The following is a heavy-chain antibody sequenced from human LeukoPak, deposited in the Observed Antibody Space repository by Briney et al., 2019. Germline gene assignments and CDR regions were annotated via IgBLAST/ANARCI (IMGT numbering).Heavy chain of an antibody. J-gene: IGHJ6*03. CDR3: ARVGYYYDIDYMDV. CDR2: ISSSSSYI. Sequence: GRSLRLSCAASGFTFSSYSMNWVRQAPGKGLEWVSSISSSSSYICYADSVKGRFTISRDNAKNSLYLQMNSLRAEDTAVYYCARVGYYYDIDYMDVWGKGTTVTVSS. CDR1: GFTFSSYS. V-gene: IGHV3-21*01. D-gene: IGHD3-22*01.